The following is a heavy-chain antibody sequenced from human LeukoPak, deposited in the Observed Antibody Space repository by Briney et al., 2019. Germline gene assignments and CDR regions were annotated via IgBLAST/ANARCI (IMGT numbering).Heavy chain of an antibody. J-gene: IGHJ6*02. D-gene: IGHD1-26*01. CDR2: IYYNGNT. CDR3: ARGRSNYYGMDV. CDR1: GGSISIYY. V-gene: IGHV4-59*01. Sequence: SETLSLTCTVSGGSISIYYWSWVRQPPGKGLEWIGYIYYNGNTNYSPSLKSRVTMSVDTSKNLFSLKVSSVTAADTAVYYCARGRSNYYGMDVWGQGTTVTVSS.